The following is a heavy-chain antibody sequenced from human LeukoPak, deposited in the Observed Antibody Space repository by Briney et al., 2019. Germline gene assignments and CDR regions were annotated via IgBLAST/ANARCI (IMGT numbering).Heavy chain of an antibody. J-gene: IGHJ5*02. CDR2: IYHSGST. Sequence: SETLSLTCTVSGYSISSGYYWGWIRQPPGKGLEWIGSIYHSGSTYYNPSLKSRVTISVDTSKNQFSLKLSSVTAADTAVYYCARRPSYYDYVWGSYRLLPSGFDPWGQGTLVTVSS. CDR3: ARRPSYYDYVWGSYRLLPSGFDP. D-gene: IGHD3-16*02. V-gene: IGHV4-38-2*02. CDR1: GYSISSGYY.